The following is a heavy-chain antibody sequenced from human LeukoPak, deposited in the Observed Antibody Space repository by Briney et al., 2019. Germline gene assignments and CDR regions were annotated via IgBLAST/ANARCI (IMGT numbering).Heavy chain of an antibody. CDR3: ARTPSHSQRPNFDY. V-gene: IGHV3-53*01. CDR2: IYTDGNT. CDR1: GLTVNSNY. D-gene: IGHD6-25*01. J-gene: IGHJ4*02. Sequence: GRCLRLSCAASGLTVNSNYMSWVRQAPGRGLEWVSVIYTDGNTYYADSVKGRFTISRDNSKNTLYLQMNRLRGEDTAVYYCARTPSHSQRPNFDYWGQGTLVTVSS.